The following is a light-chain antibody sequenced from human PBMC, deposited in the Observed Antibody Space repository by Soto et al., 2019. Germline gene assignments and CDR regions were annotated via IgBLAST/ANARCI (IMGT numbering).Light chain of an antibody. Sequence: QSALTQPASVSGSPGQSITISCTGTSSVVGGYDYVSWYQQHPGKAPKLLIYDVTNRPSGVSNRFSGSKSGNTASLTISGLQAEDEADYYCSSYRSSGIPVFGGGPQLTVL. CDR2: DVT. V-gene: IGLV2-14*01. CDR1: SSVVGGYDY. CDR3: SSYRSSGIPV. J-gene: IGLJ7*01.